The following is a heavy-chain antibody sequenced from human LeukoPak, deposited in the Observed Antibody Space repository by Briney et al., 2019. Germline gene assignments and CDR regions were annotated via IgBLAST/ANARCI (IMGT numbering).Heavy chain of an antibody. Sequence: GGSLRLSCAASGFTFSRYNINWVRQAPGKGLEWVSSISSSGNYISYAASVKGRFLISRDNTNNSLYLQMNSLRVDDTGIYYCARDRIPRTIAAAGTGFDYWGQGTPVTVSS. CDR2: ISSSGNYI. V-gene: IGHV3-21*01. D-gene: IGHD6-13*01. CDR1: GFTFSRYN. CDR3: ARDRIPRTIAAAGTGFDY. J-gene: IGHJ4*02.